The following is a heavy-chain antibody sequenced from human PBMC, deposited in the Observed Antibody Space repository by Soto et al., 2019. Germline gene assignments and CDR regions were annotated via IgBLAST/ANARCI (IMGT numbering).Heavy chain of an antibody. CDR1: GFTFSSYG. CDR3: AKDLRVCSDSGGACYNFYGMDV. CDR2: ISFDGSNK. V-gene: IGHV3-30*18. Sequence: GGSLRVSCAASGFTFSSYGMYWVRQAPGKGLEWVAVISFDGSNKYYADSVQGRFTISRDNSKNTLYLQMNSLRAEDTAVYYCAKDLRVCSDSGGACYNFYGMDVWGQGTTVTVSS. D-gene: IGHD2-21*02. J-gene: IGHJ6*02.